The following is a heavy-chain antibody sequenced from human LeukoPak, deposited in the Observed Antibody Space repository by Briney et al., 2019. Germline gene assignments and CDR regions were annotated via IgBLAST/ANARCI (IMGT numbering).Heavy chain of an antibody. D-gene: IGHD6-13*01. V-gene: IGHV4-39*01. J-gene: IGHJ4*02. CDR2: IYYSGST. Sequence: SETLSLTCTASGDSISSSSYHWGWIRQPPGKGLEWIGSIYYSGSTYFHPSLKSRVTISVDTSKNQFSLRLSSVTAADTAVYYCARHGAAAGIFAFLYYFDYWGQGTLVTVSS. CDR1: GDSISSSSYH. CDR3: ARHGAAAGIFAFLYYFDY.